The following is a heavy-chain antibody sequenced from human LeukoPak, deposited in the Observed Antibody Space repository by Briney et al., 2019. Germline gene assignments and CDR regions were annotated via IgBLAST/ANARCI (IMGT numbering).Heavy chain of an antibody. Sequence: GGSLRLSCAASGFTFSSYAMHWVRQAPGKGLEWVAFIRYDGSNKYYADSVKGRFTISRDNSKNTLYLQMNSLRAEDTAVYYCAKDLGSYSSGWYGYWGQGTLVTVSS. D-gene: IGHD6-19*01. CDR2: IRYDGSNK. V-gene: IGHV3-30*02. CDR1: GFTFSSYA. J-gene: IGHJ4*02. CDR3: AKDLGSYSSGWYGY.